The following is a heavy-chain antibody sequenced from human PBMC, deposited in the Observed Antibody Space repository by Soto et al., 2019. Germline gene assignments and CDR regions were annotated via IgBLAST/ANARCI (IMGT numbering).Heavy chain of an antibody. J-gene: IGHJ6*02. V-gene: IGHV4-39*01. CDR3: ARHGNTVTTGYCYGMDV. CDR1: GGSISSSSYY. D-gene: IGHD4-17*01. Sequence: QLQLQESGPGLVKPSETLSLTCTVSGGSISSSSYYWGWIRQPPGKGLEWIGTIYYSGSTYYNPSLKSRVTISVDTSKNQFSLKLSSVTATDTAVYYCARHGNTVTTGYCYGMDVWGQGTTVTVSS. CDR2: IYYSGST.